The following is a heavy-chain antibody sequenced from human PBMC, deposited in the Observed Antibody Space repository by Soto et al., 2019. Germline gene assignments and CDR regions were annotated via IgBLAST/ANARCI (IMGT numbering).Heavy chain of an antibody. Sequence: PGGSLRLSCAASGFTFSSYAISWVRQASGKGLEWVSAISGSGGSTYYADSVKGRFTISRDNSKNTLYLQMNSLRAEDTAVYYCAKEGTAVAGLDGAFDIWGQETMVTVSS. J-gene: IGHJ3*02. CDR3: AKEGTAVAGLDGAFDI. CDR2: ISGSGGST. V-gene: IGHV3-23*01. D-gene: IGHD6-19*01. CDR1: GFTFSSYA.